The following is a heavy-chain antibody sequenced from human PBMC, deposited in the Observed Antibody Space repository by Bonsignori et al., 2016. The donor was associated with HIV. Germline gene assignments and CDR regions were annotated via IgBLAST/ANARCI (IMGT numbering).Heavy chain of an antibody. Sequence: SETLSLTCTVSGGSISSSSYYWGWIRQPPGKGLEWIGSIYYSGSTYYNPSLKSRVTISVDTSKNQFSLKLSSVTAADTAVYYCARTPYNRDREGDYYMDVWGKGTTVTVSS. CDR2: IYYSGST. D-gene: IGHD1/OR15-1a*01. J-gene: IGHJ6*03. CDR1: GGSISSSSYY. V-gene: IGHV4-39*07. CDR3: ARTPYNRDREGDYYMDV.